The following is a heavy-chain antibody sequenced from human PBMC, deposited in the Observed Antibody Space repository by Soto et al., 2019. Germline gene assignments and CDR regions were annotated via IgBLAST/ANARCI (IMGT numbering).Heavy chain of an antibody. V-gene: IGHV1-2*04. CDR1: GYTFTGYY. CDR2: INPNSGGT. J-gene: IGHJ5*02. Sequence: ASVKVSCKASGYTFTGYYMHWVRQAPGQGLEWMGWINPNSGGTNYAQKFQGWVTMTRDTSISTAYMELSRLRSDDTAVYYCARGGYDILTGYYNWFDPWGQGTLVTVSS. CDR3: ARGGYDILTGYYNWFDP. D-gene: IGHD3-9*01.